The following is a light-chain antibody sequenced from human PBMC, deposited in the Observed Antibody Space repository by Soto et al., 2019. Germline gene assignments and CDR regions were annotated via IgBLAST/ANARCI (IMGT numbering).Light chain of an antibody. V-gene: IGKV1-9*01. J-gene: IGKJ1*01. CDR1: QGISIY. Sequence: IQLTHSPSFLSASFGDIVTITFRAIQGISIYLAWYQKKPLKAPKLLIYATTTLQSGDPSRVSGSGSGTTFTLTISSLQPDAFATYYHQHNNSYWTFGQGTKV. CDR3: QHNNSYWT. CDR2: ATT.